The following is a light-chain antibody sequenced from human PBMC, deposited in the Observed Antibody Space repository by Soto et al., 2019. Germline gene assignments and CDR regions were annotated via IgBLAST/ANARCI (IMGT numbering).Light chain of an antibody. CDR3: QQANSFPRT. V-gene: IGKV1D-12*01. J-gene: IGKJ1*01. CDR2: AAS. Sequence: DIQMTQSPSSVSAAVGDRVTITCRASQAISTWLAWYQQKPGKAPKLLIYAASNLQTGVPSRFSGSGSGTDFTLTISSLQPEDFATYYCQQANSFPRTFGQGTKVEIK. CDR1: QAISTW.